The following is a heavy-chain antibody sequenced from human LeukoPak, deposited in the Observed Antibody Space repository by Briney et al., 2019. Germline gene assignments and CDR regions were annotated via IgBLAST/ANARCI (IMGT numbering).Heavy chain of an antibody. J-gene: IGHJ4*02. CDR2: ISYDGSNK. CDR1: GFTFSSYA. CDR3: ARSIAAAEDTFDY. V-gene: IGHV3-30-3*01. D-gene: IGHD6-13*01. Sequence: GGSLRLSCAASGFTFSSYAMHWVRQAPGKGLEWVAVISYDGSNKYYADSVKGRFTISRDNSKNTLYLQMNSLRAEDTAVYYCARSIAAAEDTFDYWGQGTLVTVSS.